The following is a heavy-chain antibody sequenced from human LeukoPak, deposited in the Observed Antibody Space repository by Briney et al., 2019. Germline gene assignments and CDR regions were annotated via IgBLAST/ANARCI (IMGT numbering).Heavy chain of an antibody. CDR2: ISGNGGST. D-gene: IGHD1-26*01. V-gene: IGHV3-64*01. CDR3: ARAAVGATTINWFDP. Sequence: GGSLRVSCAASGFTFSTYTMHWVRQAPGKGLEYVSTISGNGGSTYYGNSVKGRFTISRDSSKNTVYLQMGSLRAEDMGVYYCARAAVGATTINWFDPWGQGTLVTVSS. J-gene: IGHJ5*02. CDR1: GFTFSTYT.